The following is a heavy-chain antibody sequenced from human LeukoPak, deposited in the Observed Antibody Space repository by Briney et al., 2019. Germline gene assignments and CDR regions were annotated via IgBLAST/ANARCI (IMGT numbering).Heavy chain of an antibody. J-gene: IGHJ4*02. CDR2: IQSNGGSE. V-gene: IGHV3-30*02. CDR3: ARDPAGF. Sequence: GGSLRLSCVASGFTFSTYGMHWVCQAPGKGLEWVAFIQSNGGSEFYVDSVKGRFTISRDSSKNTVYLQMSSLRVEDTAVYYCARDPAGFWGQGTLVPVSS. D-gene: IGHD3-10*01. CDR1: GFTFSTYG.